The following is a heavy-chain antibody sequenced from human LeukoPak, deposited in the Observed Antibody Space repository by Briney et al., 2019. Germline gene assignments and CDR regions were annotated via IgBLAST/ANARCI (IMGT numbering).Heavy chain of an antibody. V-gene: IGHV3-30*18. Sequence: PGGSLRLSCAASGFTFRSYGMHWVRQAPGKGREWVAVISDEGSKKHYADSVKGRSSISRDNSKNALFLQMNSLRDEDTAVYYCAKEGCGGDCFDYWGQGTLVTVSS. J-gene: IGHJ4*02. CDR1: GFTFRSYG. D-gene: IGHD2-21*01. CDR3: AKEGCGGDCFDY. CDR2: ISDEGSKK.